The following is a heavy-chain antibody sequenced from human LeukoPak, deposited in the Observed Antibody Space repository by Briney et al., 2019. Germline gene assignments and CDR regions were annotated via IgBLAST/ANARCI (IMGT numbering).Heavy chain of an antibody. CDR3: ARVRSSSWYGVFDY. J-gene: IGHJ4*02. V-gene: IGHV1-2*02. D-gene: IGHD6-13*01. Sequence: ASVKVSCKASGYTFTGYYMHWVRQAPGQGLEWMGWINPNSGDTNYAQKFQGRVTMTRDTSVSTAYMELSRLRSDDTAVYYCARVRSSSWYGVFDYWGQGTLVTVSS. CDR1: GYTFTGYY. CDR2: INPNSGDT.